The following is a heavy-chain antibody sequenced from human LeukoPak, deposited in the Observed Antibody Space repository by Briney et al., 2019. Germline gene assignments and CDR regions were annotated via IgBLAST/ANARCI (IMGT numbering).Heavy chain of an antibody. V-gene: IGHV3-48*01. D-gene: IGHD3-3*01. CDR1: GFTFSSYS. CDR3: ARGEDFWSGSYFDY. Sequence: GGSLRLSCAASGFTFSSYSMNWVRQAPGKGLEWVSYISSSSSTIYYADSVMGRFTISRDNAKNSLYLQMNSLRAEDTAVYYCARGEDFWSGSYFDYWGQGTLVTVSS. CDR2: ISSSSSTI. J-gene: IGHJ4*02.